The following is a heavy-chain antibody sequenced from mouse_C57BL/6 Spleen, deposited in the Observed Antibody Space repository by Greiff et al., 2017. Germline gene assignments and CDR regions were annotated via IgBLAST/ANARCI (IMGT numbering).Heavy chain of an antibody. Sequence: VQLQQSDAELVKPGASVKISCKASGYTFTDYTIHWMKQRPEQGLEWIGYIYPSDGSTKYNQKFKGKATLTADKSSSTAYMQLNSLTSEDSAVXFSAGDWYYFDYWGQGTTLTVSS. CDR3: AGDWYYFDY. CDR1: GYTFTDYT. V-gene: IGHV1-78*01. J-gene: IGHJ2*01. CDR2: IYPSDGST.